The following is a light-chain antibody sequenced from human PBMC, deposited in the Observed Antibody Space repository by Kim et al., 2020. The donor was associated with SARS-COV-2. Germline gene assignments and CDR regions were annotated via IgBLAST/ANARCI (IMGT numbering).Light chain of an antibody. J-gene: IGLJ2*01. CDR3: ATWSSSLLGLVV. V-gene: IGLV1-44*01. CDR2: SNN. Sequence: QSVLSQPPSASGTPGQIVTISCSGSTSNVGSNTVSWYQHLPGTTPRLLIYSNNKRPSGVPERFSGSKSGTSASLAISGLQTDDEADYYCATWSSSLLGLVVFGGGTQLTVL. CDR1: TSNVGSNT.